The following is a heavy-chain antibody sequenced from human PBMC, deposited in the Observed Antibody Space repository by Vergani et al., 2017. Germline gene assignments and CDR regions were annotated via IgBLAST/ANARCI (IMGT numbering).Heavy chain of an antibody. J-gene: IGHJ4*02. V-gene: IGHV4-4*03. CDR2: ICHTEDA. Sequence: QVQLQESGPGLVKPPGTLSLTCAFSGESISSNNCWAWVRPPPGKGLEWIGEICHTEDAKYSPSLKSRVPVSVDESRNLFSLRLNSVTAADTAVYYCATIGYRRGGYCFDYWGQGILVTVSS. CDR3: ATIGYRRGGYCFDY. D-gene: IGHD1-26*01. CDR1: GESISSNNC.